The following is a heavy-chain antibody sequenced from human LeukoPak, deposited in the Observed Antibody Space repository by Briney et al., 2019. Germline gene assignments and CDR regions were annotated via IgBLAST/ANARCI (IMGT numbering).Heavy chain of an antibody. J-gene: IGHJ4*02. D-gene: IGHD6-13*01. V-gene: IGHV3-23*01. Sequence: GGSLRLSCAASGFTFSTSAMSWVRQAPGKGLEWVSVITASGATTFYADSVKGRFTISRDNAKNSLYLQMNSLRAEDTAVYYCARSSSWDYWGQGTLVTVSS. CDR1: GFTFSTSA. CDR2: ITASGATT. CDR3: ARSSSWDY.